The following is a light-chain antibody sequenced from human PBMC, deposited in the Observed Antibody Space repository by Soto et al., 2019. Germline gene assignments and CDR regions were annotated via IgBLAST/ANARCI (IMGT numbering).Light chain of an antibody. V-gene: IGKV1-33*01. J-gene: IGKJ1*01. CDR3: HQHGGSPET. CDR2: DAS. CDR1: QDISDY. Sequence: DIQMTQSPSSLSASVGDRVTITCQASQDISDYLNWYHQKPGKAPKFLIYDASYLETGVPSRFSGSGSGTEFILTISELEPEDSGIYHCHQHGGSPETFGQGTKVEVK.